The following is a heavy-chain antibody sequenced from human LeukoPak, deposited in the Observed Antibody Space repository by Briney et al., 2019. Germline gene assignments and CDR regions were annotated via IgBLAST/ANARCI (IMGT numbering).Heavy chain of an antibody. V-gene: IGHV4-34*01. CDR2: INHSGST. CDR3: ARVVAARNYYYYYYMDV. D-gene: IGHD6-6*01. Sequence: SETLSLTCAVYGGSFSGYYWSWIRQPPGKGLEWIGEINHSGSTNYNPSLKSRVTISVDTSKNQFSLKLSSVTAADTAVYYCARVVAARNYYYYYYMDVWGKGTTVTVSS. J-gene: IGHJ6*03. CDR1: GGSFSGYY.